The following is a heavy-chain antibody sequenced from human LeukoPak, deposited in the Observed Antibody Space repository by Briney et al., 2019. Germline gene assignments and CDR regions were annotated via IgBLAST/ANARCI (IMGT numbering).Heavy chain of an antibody. D-gene: IGHD6-19*01. Sequence: GGPLRLSCAASGFIFDDYAMHWVRQAPGKGLEWVSGVSWNSGSIGYADSVKGRFTISRDNAKNSLYLQMNSLRAEDTALYYCTKDKPPRSSGWYGWFAPWGQGTLVTVSS. V-gene: IGHV3-9*01. J-gene: IGHJ5*02. CDR2: VSWNSGSI. CDR1: GFIFDDYA. CDR3: TKDKPPRSSGWYGWFAP.